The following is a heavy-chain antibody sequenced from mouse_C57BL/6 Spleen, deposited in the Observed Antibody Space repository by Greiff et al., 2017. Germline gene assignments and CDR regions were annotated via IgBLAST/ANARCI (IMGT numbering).Heavy chain of an antibody. CDR3: ARKAYYSNYFDY. CDR1: GFTFSDYG. CDR2: ISSGSSTI. V-gene: IGHV5-17*01. Sequence: EVQLVESGGGLVKPGGSLKLSCAASGFTFSDYGMHWVRQAPEKGLEWVAYISSGSSTIYYADTVKGRFTISRDNAKNTLFLQMTSLRSEDTAMYYCARKAYYSNYFDYWGQGTTLTVSS. D-gene: IGHD2-5*01. J-gene: IGHJ2*01.